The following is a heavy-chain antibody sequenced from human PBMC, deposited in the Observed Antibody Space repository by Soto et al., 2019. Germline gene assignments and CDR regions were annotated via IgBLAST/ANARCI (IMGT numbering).Heavy chain of an antibody. J-gene: IGHJ6*02. D-gene: IGHD4-4*01. CDR3: ARPHYSTYDRRDYYYGMDV. CDR1: GGTFSSYA. Sequence: QVQLVQSGAEVKKPGSSVKVSCKASGGTFSSYAISWVRQAPGQGLEWMGGIIPIFGTANYAQKFQGRVTITADESTSTAYMELSSLRSEDTAVYYCARPHYSTYDRRDYYYGMDVWGQGTTVTVSS. CDR2: IIPIFGTA. V-gene: IGHV1-69*01.